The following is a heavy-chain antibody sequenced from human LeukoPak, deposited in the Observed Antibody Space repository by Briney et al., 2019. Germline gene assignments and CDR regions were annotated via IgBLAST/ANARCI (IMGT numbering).Heavy chain of an antibody. CDR1: GGSISSSSYY. J-gene: IGHJ4*02. V-gene: IGHV4-39*07. CDR3: ASVVPAAGDY. CDR2: IYYSGST. Sequence: SETLSLTCTVSGGSISSSSYYWGWIRQPPGKGLEWIGSIYYSGSTYYNPSLKSRVTISVDTSKNQFSLKLSSVTAADTAVYYCASVVPAAGDYWGQGTLVTVSS. D-gene: IGHD2-2*01.